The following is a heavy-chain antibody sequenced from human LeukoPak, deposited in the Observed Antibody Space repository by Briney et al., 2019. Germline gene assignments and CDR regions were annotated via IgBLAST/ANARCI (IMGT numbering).Heavy chain of an antibody. CDR2: ISGSGGST. Sequence: GGSLRLSCAASGFTFSSYAMSWVRQAPGKGLEWVSAISGSGGSTYYADSVKGRFTISRDNSKNTLYLQMNSLRAEDTAVYYCAREGGSGNWIHDPFDIWGHGTMVTVSA. D-gene: IGHD1-1*01. CDR1: GFTFSSYA. CDR3: AREGGSGNWIHDPFDI. V-gene: IGHV3-23*01. J-gene: IGHJ3*02.